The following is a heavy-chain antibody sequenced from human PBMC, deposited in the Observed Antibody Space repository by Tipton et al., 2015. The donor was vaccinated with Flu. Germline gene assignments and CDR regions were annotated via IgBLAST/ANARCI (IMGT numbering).Heavy chain of an antibody. CDR1: GGSISSHY. V-gene: IGHV4-4*07. CDR2: MYTNGDT. Sequence: TLSLTCTVSGGSISSHYWSWIRQPAGKGLEWIGRMYTNGDTNTNPSLKSRVSISLDTSKNQFSLELSSVTTADTAVYYCARGARIPYYFNYWGPGTLVTVSS. J-gene: IGHJ4*02. D-gene: IGHD2-2*01. CDR3: ARGARIPYYFNY.